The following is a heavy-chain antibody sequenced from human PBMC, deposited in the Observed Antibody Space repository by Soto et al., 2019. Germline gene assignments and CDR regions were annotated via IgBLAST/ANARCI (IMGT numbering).Heavy chain of an antibody. D-gene: IGHD5-12*01. CDR3: AKDRYVSLEGGMDV. CDR1: GFIFDDFG. J-gene: IGHJ6*02. Sequence: EVQLVESGGGLVQPGRSLRLSCAASGFIFDDFGMHWVRQAPGKGLEWVSGVTWNSGNIDYADSVKGRFTITRYNAKNSLYLQMNGLRGEDTALYYCAKDRYVSLEGGMDVWGQGTTGTVSS. CDR2: VTWNSGNI. V-gene: IGHV3-9*01.